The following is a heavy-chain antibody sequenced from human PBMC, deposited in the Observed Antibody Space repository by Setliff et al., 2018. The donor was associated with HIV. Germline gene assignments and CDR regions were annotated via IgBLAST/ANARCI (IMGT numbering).Heavy chain of an antibody. D-gene: IGHD7-27*01. V-gene: IGHV4-39*01. Sequence: LSLTCNVSGGSIRSSSYYWGWIRQPPGKGLEWIGSIYYSGNTYYNPSLKSRVTISGDTSKKQFSLKLRAVTAADSAVYYCARQGRPGDFDSWGQGTLVTVSS. CDR3: ARQGRPGDFDS. CDR2: IYYSGNT. CDR1: GGSIRSSSYY. J-gene: IGHJ4*02.